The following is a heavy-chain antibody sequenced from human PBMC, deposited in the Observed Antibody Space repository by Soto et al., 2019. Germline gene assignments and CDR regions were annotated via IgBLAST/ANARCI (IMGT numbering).Heavy chain of an antibody. D-gene: IGHD1-1*01. CDR1: GFTFSSYG. CDR3: AKGTNYPSTFDY. J-gene: IGHJ4*02. Sequence: GGSLRLSCAASGFTFSSYGMHWVRQAPGKGLEWVAVISYDGSNKYYADSVKGRFTISRDNSKNTLYLQMNSLRAEDTAVYYCAKGTNYPSTFDYWGQGTLVTVSS. CDR2: ISYDGSNK. V-gene: IGHV3-30*18.